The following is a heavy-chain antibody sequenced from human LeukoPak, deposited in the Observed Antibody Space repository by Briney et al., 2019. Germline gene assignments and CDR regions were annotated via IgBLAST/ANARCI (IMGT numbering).Heavy chain of an antibody. CDR2: TYYRSKWYI. V-gene: IGHV6-1*01. J-gene: IGHJ4*02. CDR3: ARAFYGRLDY. Sequence: SQTLSLTCAISGDSVSSNSAAWCWIRQSPSRGLEWLGRTYYRSKWYIDYVVSVKSRILITPDTSRNQFSLQLNSVTPEDTAVYYRARAFYGRLDYWGQGTLVTVSS. D-gene: IGHD4-17*01. CDR1: GDSVSSNSAA.